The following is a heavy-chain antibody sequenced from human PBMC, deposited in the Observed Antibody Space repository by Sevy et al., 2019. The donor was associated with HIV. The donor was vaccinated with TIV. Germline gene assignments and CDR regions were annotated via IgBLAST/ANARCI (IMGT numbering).Heavy chain of an antibody. CDR2: MKQDGSEK. V-gene: IGHV3-7*03. J-gene: IGHJ4*01. CDR3: ARAWDYADYTHDFDY. CDR1: GFTFSSYG. Sequence: GGALRLSCAASGFTFSSYGMSWVRQAPGKGLEWVANMKQDGSEKYYVDSVKGRFTISRDNDKNARYLQMNSLRAENTAMYYCARAWDYADYTHDFDYWGQGTLVTVSS. D-gene: IGHD4-17*01.